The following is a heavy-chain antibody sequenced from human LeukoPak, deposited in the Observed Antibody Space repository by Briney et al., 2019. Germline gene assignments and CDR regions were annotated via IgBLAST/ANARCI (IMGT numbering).Heavy chain of an antibody. V-gene: IGHV3-30*02. J-gene: IGHJ4*02. CDR1: GFTFSSYG. CDR3: AKDGPYCSGGSCYSGRIDY. CDR2: IRYDGSNK. D-gene: IGHD2-15*01. Sequence: GGSLRLSCAASGFTFSSYGMHWVRQAPGKGLEWVAFIRYDGSNKYYADSVKGRFTISRDNSKNTLYLQMNSLRAEDTAVYYCAKDGPYCSGGSCYSGRIDYWGQGTLVTASS.